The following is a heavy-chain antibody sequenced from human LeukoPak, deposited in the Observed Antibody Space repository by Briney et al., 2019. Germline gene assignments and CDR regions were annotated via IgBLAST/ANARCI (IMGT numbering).Heavy chain of an antibody. CDR3: ARLLRAGGNWFDP. V-gene: IGHV1-2*04. Sequence: ASVTVSCKASGYTLTGYYMHWVRQAPGQGLEWMGWINPNSGGTNYAQKFQGWVTMTRGTSISTAYMELSRLRSDDTAVYYCARLLRAGGNWFDPWGQGTLVTVSS. CDR2: INPNSGGT. CDR1: GYTLTGYY. J-gene: IGHJ5*02. D-gene: IGHD3-16*01.